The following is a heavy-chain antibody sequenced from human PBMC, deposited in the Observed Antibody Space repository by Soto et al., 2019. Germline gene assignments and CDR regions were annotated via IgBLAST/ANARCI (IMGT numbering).Heavy chain of an antibody. Sequence: GGALRLSCEASGFTFSDYYMSWIRQAPGKGLEWVSYISSSSSYTNYADSVKGRFTISRDNAKNSLYLQMNSLRAEDTAVYYCASSLHSYGNHAWGQGTLVTVYS. CDR2: ISSSSSYT. CDR1: GFTFSDYY. J-gene: IGHJ5*02. V-gene: IGHV3-11*06. CDR3: ASSLHSYGNHA. D-gene: IGHD5-18*01.